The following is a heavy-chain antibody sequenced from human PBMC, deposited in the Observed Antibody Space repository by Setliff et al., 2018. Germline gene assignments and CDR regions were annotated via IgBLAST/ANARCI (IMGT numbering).Heavy chain of an antibody. CDR1: GGTFSYYY. J-gene: IGHJ4*02. CDR3: ARLRLRWSHPGNFDY. Sequence: ASETLSLTCAAYGGTFSYYYWTWIRQPLGKGLEWIGEINHSGSTNFNSSLKNRVTIAVDTSKNQLSLRLSSVTAADTAVYYCARLRLRWSHPGNFDYWGQGTLVTVSS. V-gene: IGHV4-34*01. CDR2: INHSGST. D-gene: IGHD4-17*01.